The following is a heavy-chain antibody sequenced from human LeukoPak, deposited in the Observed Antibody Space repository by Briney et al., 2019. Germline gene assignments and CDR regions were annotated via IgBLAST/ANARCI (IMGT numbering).Heavy chain of an antibody. J-gene: IGHJ4*02. V-gene: IGHV3-9*03. CDR1: GFPFDDYA. D-gene: IGHD6-6*01. CDR3: AKDLYSSSSGSDY. Sequence: SLKISCAASGFPFDDYAMHWVRQAPGKGLEGVSGISWNSGSICYADSVKGRFTISRDNAKNSLYLQMNSLRAEDMALYYCAKDLYSSSSGSDYWGQGTLVTVSS. CDR2: ISWNSGSI.